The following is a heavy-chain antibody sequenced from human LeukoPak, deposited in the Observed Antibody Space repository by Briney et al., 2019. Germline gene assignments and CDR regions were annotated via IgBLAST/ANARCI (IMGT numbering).Heavy chain of an antibody. Sequence: PVGSLRLSCAASGFTFSRLAMTWVRQAPGKGLEWVSTISASGPYYADAVRGRFTISRDNSRNTLSLQMDSLRAEDTAVYYCAKDHESDGYPCLDHWGLGTLVTVSS. J-gene: IGHJ4*02. CDR2: ISASGP. D-gene: IGHD3-22*01. V-gene: IGHV3-23*01. CDR1: GFTFSRLA. CDR3: AKDHESDGYPCLDH.